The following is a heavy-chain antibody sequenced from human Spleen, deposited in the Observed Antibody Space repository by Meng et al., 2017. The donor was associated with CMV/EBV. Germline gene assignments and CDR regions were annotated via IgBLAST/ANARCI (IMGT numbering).Heavy chain of an antibody. D-gene: IGHD6-19*01. Sequence: VQFQQSGPGLWKAATLLSLASSLFVDGVFSNSAAWNWFRQSPSRGLEWLGRTFYRSKWYNGYAVSVKSRIIINHDTSKNQFSPQLNSVTPEDTAMYYCARSGSSGWIDYWGQGTLVTVSS. J-gene: IGHJ4*02. CDR2: TFYRSKWYN. V-gene: IGHV6-1*01. CDR1: VDGVFSNSAA. CDR3: ARSGSSGWIDY.